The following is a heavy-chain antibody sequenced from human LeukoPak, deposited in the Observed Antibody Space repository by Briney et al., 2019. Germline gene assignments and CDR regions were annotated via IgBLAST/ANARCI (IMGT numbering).Heavy chain of an antibody. CDR1: GYTFTNYW. V-gene: IGHV5-51*03. CDR2: IYPGDSDT. CDR3: ARPLDAVAGTTSDY. Sequence: PGESLKLSCKGSGYTFTNYWIGWVRQMPGKGLEWMGDIYPGDSDTRYSPSFQGQVTISVDKSISTAYLHWSSLTASDTAMYYCARPLDAVAGTTSDYWGQGTLLTVSS. J-gene: IGHJ4*02. D-gene: IGHD6-19*01.